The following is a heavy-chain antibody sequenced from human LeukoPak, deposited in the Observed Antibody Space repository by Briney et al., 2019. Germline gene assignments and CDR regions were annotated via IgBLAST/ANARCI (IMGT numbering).Heavy chain of an antibody. Sequence: ASVKVSCKASGYTFTGYYMHWVRQAPGQGLEWMGWISAYNGNTNYAQKLQGRVTMTTDTSTSTAYMELRSLRSDDTAVYYCARALPYGSGSYPFDYWGQGTLVTVSS. J-gene: IGHJ4*02. CDR3: ARALPYGSGSYPFDY. V-gene: IGHV1-18*04. D-gene: IGHD3-10*01. CDR2: ISAYNGNT. CDR1: GYTFTGYY.